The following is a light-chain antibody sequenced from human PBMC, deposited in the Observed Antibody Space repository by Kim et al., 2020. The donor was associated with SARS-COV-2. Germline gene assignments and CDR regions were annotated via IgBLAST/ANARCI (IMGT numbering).Light chain of an antibody. V-gene: IGKV1-33*01. CDR3: QQKDALPYT. CDR2: DAS. J-gene: IGKJ2*01. CDR1: EDISNN. Sequence: DIQMTQSPSSLSASVGDRVTITCQASEDISNNINWYQQKPGKAPELLIFDASNLKTGVPARFTGSGSGTDFTLTISSLQPEDIAKYYCQQKDALPYTFGQGTKREI.